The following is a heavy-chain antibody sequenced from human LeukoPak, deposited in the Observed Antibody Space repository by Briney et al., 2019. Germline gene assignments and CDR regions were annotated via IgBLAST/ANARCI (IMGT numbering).Heavy chain of an antibody. V-gene: IGHV5-51*01. CDR2: IYPGDSDT. CDR3: ARLVDTAMVTNWFDP. Sequence: GESLKISCKGSGYRFTSYWIGWVRQMPGKGLEWMGIIYPGDSDTRYSPSFQGQVTISADKSISTAYLQWSSLKASDTAMYYCARLVDTAMVTNWFDPWGQGTLVTVSS. D-gene: IGHD5-18*01. CDR1: GYRFTSYW. J-gene: IGHJ5*02.